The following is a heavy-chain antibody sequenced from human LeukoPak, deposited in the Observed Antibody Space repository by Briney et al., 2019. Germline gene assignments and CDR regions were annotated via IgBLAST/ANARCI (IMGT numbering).Heavy chain of an antibody. D-gene: IGHD5-24*01. CDR3: AKEMARMNAFDI. CDR2: IYSGGTK. V-gene: IGHV3-66*01. Sequence: GGSLRLSCAASGLTVSSNYMRWVRQAPGKGLEWVSVIYSGGTKDYKDSVKDRFIISRDNSKNTLYLQMNSLRAEDTAVYYCAKEMARMNAFDIWGQGTMVTVSS. J-gene: IGHJ3*02. CDR1: GLTVSSNY.